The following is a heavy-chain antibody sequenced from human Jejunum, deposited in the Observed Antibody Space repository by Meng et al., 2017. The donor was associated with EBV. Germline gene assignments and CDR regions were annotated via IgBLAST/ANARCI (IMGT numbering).Heavy chain of an antibody. CDR1: GGSISSSGYY. CDR2: IYYSGST. CDR3: ARTYYYDSSGYAPFDY. D-gene: IGHD3-22*01. J-gene: IGHJ4*02. Sequence: QLQLEGSGPGLVKPSATLSLTCTVSGGSISSSGYYWGWVRQPPGKGLEWIGTIYYSGSTYYNPSLKSRVTISVDTSKNQFSLKLSSVTAADTAVYYCARTYYYDSSGYAPFDYWGQGTLVTASS. V-gene: IGHV4-39*07.